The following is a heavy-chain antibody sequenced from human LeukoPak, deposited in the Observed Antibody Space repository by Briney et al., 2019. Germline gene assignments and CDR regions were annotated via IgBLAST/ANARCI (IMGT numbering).Heavy chain of an antibody. D-gene: IGHD6-19*01. V-gene: IGHV4-59*08. CDR3: ARHGIAVAGTEWFDP. CDR1: GGSIGGYS. Sequence: SETLSLTCSVSGGSIGGYSWTWVRQPPGKGLEWIGYIYYSGSTNYNPSLKSRVTISVDTSKNQFSLKLSSVTAADTAVYYCARHGIAVAGTEWFDPWGQGTLVTVSS. J-gene: IGHJ5*02. CDR2: IYYSGST.